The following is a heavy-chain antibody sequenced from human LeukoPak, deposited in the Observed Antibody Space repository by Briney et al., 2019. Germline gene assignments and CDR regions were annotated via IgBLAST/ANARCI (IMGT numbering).Heavy chain of an antibody. CDR1: GFTVSSNY. D-gene: IGHD1-1*01. CDR3: ARDSKGGTTGD. Sequence: PGGSLRLSCAASGFTVSSNYMSWVRQAPGKGLEWVSVIYSGGSTYYADSVKGRFTISRDNSKNTLYLQMNSLRAEDTAVYYCARDSKGGTTGDWGQGTLVTVSS. J-gene: IGHJ4*02. V-gene: IGHV3-53*01. CDR2: IYSGGST.